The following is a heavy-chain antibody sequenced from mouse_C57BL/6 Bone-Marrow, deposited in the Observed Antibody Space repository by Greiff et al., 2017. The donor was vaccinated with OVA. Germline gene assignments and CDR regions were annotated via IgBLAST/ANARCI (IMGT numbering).Heavy chain of an antibody. Sequence: VKLVESGPGLVQPSQSLSITCTVSGFSLTSYGVHWVRQSPGKGLEWLGVIWSGGSTDYNAAFISRLGISKDNSKSQVFFKMNSLQADDTAIYYCATYYGSSPMDYWGQGTSVTVSS. CDR2: IWSGGST. V-gene: IGHV2-2*01. CDR3: ATYYGSSPMDY. CDR1: GFSLTSYG. D-gene: IGHD1-1*01. J-gene: IGHJ4*01.